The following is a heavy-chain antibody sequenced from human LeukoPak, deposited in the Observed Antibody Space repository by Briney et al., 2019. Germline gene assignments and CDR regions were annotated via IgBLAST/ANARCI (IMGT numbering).Heavy chain of an antibody. CDR1: GYTFTSYY. V-gene: IGHV1-46*01. J-gene: IGHJ4*02. D-gene: IGHD6-13*01. Sequence: GASVKVSCKASGYTFTSYYMHWVRQAPGQGLEWMGIINPSGGSTSYAQKFQGRVTMTRDTSTSTVYMELSSLRSEDTAVYYCAREPAPRAAAGTGDYWGQGTLVAVSS. CDR3: AREPAPRAAAGTGDY. CDR2: INPSGGST.